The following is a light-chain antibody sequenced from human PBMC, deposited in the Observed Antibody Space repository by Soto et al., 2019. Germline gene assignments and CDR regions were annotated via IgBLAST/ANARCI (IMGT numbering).Light chain of an antibody. J-gene: IGKJ2*01. CDR2: GAT. CDR3: QHYNNWPPYT. CDR1: QNVGNS. V-gene: IGKV3-15*01. Sequence: EIVMTQSPATLSVSPGERATLSCRASQNVGNSLAWYQQKPGQAPRLLIYGATTRATGIPARFSGSGSGTDFTLTISSLQSEDFAVYYCQHYNNWPPYTFGQGTKVEI.